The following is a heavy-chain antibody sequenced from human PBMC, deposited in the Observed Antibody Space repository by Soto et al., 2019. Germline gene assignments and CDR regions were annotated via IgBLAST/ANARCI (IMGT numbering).Heavy chain of an antibody. D-gene: IGHD5-18*01. CDR1: GFTFSSYG. CDR3: EKDDRRASGYSYGYYYYGMDV. J-gene: IGHJ6*02. Sequence: GGSLRLSCAASGFTFSSYGMHWVRQAPGKGLEWVAVISYDGSNKYYADSVKGRFTISRDNSKNTLYLQMNSLRAEDTAVYYCEKDDRRASGYSYGYYYYGMDVWGQGTTVTVSS. V-gene: IGHV3-30*18. CDR2: ISYDGSNK.